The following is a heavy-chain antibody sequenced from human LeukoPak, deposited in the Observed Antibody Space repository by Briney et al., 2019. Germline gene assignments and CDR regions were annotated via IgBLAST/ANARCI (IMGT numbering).Heavy chain of an antibody. D-gene: IGHD6-19*01. Sequence: ASVKVSCKASGYTFTSYYMHWVRQAPGQGLEWMGIINPSGGSTKYAQKFQGRVTMTRDTSTSTVHMELSSLRSEDTAVYYCARDTDTSGWSGAFDIWGQGTMVTVSS. CDR2: INPSGGST. CDR3: ARDTDTSGWSGAFDI. V-gene: IGHV1-46*01. J-gene: IGHJ3*02. CDR1: GYTFTSYY.